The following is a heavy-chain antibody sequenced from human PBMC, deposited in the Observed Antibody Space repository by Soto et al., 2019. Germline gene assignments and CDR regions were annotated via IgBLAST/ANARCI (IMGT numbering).Heavy chain of an antibody. Sequence: QVQLVESGGGVVQPGRSLRLSCAASGFPFSSYGMHWVREAPGKGLEWVAVISYDGSNKYYADSVKGRFTISRDNSASTLYLQMNSLRPEDTALYYCVGGQYYFDSRGQGPLVTVSP. D-gene: IGHD3-10*01. J-gene: IGHJ4*02. CDR1: GFPFSSYG. CDR2: ISYDGSNK. V-gene: IGHV3-30*03. CDR3: VGGQYYFDS.